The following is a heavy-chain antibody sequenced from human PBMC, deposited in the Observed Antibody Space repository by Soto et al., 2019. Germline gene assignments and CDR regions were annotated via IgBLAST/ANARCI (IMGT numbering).Heavy chain of an antibody. V-gene: IGHV1-18*01. J-gene: IGHJ4*02. CDR1: GYTFTSYG. D-gene: IGHD3-22*01. CDR2: ISAYNGNT. Sequence: WASVKVSCKASGYTFTSYGISWVRQAPGQGLEWMGWISAYNGNTNYAQKLQGRVTMTTDTSTSTAYMELRSLRSDDTAVYYCAREYYYDSSGPVPYFDYWGQGTLVTVSS. CDR3: AREYYYDSSGPVPYFDY.